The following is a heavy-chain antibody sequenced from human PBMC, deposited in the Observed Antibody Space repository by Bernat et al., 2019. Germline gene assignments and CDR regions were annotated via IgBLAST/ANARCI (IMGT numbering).Heavy chain of an antibody. J-gene: IGHJ5*02. CDR2: IYYSGST. D-gene: IGHD6-13*01. CDR1: VGSISSSSYY. Sequence: QLQLQESGPGLVKPSETLSLTCPVSVGSISSSSYYWGWIRQPPGKGLEWIGSIYYSGSTYYNPSPKSRVTISVDTSKNQFSLKLSSVTAADTAVYYCARQRKDSSWYPHENNWFDPWGQGTLVTVSS. CDR3: ARQRKDSSWYPHENNWFDP. V-gene: IGHV4-39*01.